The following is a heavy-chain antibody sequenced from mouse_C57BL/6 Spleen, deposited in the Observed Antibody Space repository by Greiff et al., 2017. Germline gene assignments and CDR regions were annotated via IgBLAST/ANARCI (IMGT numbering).Heavy chain of an antibody. CDR1: GFTFSDYY. CDR2: INYDGSST. V-gene: IGHV5-16*01. J-gene: IGHJ2*01. CDR3: ARDDGYYFFDY. D-gene: IGHD2-3*01. Sequence: VQLKESEGGLVQPGSSMKLSCTASGFTFSDYYMAWVRQVPEKGLEWVANINYDGSSTYYLDSLKSRFIISRDNAKNILYLQMSSLKSEDTATYYCARDDGYYFFDYWGQGTTLTVSS.